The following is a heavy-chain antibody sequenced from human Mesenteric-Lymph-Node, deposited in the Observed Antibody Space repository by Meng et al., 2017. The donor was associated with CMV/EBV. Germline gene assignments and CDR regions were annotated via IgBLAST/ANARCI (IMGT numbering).Heavy chain of an antibody. CDR3: ASRYNWNYGIRDY. V-gene: IGHV3-53*01. J-gene: IGHJ4*02. CDR2: IYSGGST. Sequence: GESLKISCAASGFTFSSYWMSWVRQAPGKGLEWVSVIYSGGSTYYADSVKGRFTISRDNSKDTLYLQMNSLRAEDTAVYYCASRYNWNYGIRDYWGQGTLVTVSS. D-gene: IGHD1-7*01. CDR1: GFTFSSYW.